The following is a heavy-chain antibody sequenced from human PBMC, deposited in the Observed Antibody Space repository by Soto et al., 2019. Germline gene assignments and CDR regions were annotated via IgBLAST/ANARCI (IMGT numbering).Heavy chain of an antibody. CDR2: INHTGGT. V-gene: IGHV4-34*01. CDR3: ATRITVFGLLIPPFDP. J-gene: IGHJ5*02. Sequence: SDTRSLTCAFYGVSVNGYYWNCMLQPPVKGLEWIGEINHTGGTHYNPSLKSRVTMSVDTSKNQFSLRLSSVTAADTAIYYCATRITVFGLLIPPFDPWGQGTQVTVSS. D-gene: IGHD3-3*01. CDR1: GVSVNGYY.